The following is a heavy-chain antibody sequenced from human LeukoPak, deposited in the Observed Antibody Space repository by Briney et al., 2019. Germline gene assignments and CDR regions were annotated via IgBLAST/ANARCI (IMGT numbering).Heavy chain of an antibody. V-gene: IGHV3-21*01. Sequence: GGSLRLSCAASGFTFSSYSMNWVRQAPGKGLEWVSSISSSSSYIYYADSVKGRFTISRDNAKNSLYLQMNSLRAEDTAVYYCARDRWVGQWLDPFDYWGQGTLVTVSS. CDR1: GFTFSSYS. D-gene: IGHD6-19*01. CDR2: ISSSSSYI. CDR3: ARDRWVGQWLDPFDY. J-gene: IGHJ4*02.